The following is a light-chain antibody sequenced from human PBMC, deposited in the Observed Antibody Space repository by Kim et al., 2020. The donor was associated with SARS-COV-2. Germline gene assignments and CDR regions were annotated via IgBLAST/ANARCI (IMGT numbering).Light chain of an antibody. Sequence: ATLSLSPGERATLSCRASQSVSSYLAWYQQKPGQAPRLLIYDAYNRATGIPARFSGSGSGTDFTLTISSLEPEDFAVYYCQQRSTFGQGTRLEIK. CDR1: QSVSSY. CDR2: DAY. CDR3: QQRST. V-gene: IGKV3-11*01. J-gene: IGKJ5*01.